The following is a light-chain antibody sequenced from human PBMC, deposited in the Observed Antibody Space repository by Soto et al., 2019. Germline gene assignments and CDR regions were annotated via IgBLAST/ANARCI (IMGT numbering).Light chain of an antibody. CDR1: ESVSRN. J-gene: IGKJ5*01. CDR3: LEYEKGRPQV. V-gene: IGKV3-15*01. Sequence: TQSPATRSGLRGERAALSSRASESVSRNSARYQQKPGQAPRLLTYDASTRATGIPDRFSGGGSGTEFSLAISNLQCDEFPSSFFLEYEKGRPQVFGSGTRLEIK. CDR2: DAS.